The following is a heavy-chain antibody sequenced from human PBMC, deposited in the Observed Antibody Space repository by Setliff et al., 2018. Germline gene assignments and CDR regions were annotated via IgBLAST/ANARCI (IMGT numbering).Heavy chain of an antibody. V-gene: IGHV4-4*07. CDR2: IYNNGNA. J-gene: IGHJ6*03. CDR3: AREQWLDPPGYYYMDV. Sequence: SETLSLTCTVSGDSVGSYYWSWIRQSAGKGLEWIGRIYNNGNAHYNPSLKSRVTMSLDTSKNLFSLELRSVTAADMAVYYCAREQWLDPPGYYYMDVWAKGTTVTVSS. CDR1: GDSVGSYY. D-gene: IGHD6-19*01.